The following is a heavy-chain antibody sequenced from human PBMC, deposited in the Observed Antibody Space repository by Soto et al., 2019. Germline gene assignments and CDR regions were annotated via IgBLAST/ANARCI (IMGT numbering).Heavy chain of an antibody. CDR2: IIPIFGTE. CDR3: ARKGSYGGYYYYGMDV. CDR1: GGTFSSYA. J-gene: IGHJ6*02. D-gene: IGHD5-18*01. V-gene: IGHV1-69*01. Sequence: QVQLVQSGAEVKKPGSSVKVSCKASGGTFSSYAISWVRQAPGQGLEWLGVIIPIFGTENYAQKFLGRVTITADESKSTASMELSSLISEDTAVYYCARKGSYGGYYYYGMDVWGQGTTVTVSS.